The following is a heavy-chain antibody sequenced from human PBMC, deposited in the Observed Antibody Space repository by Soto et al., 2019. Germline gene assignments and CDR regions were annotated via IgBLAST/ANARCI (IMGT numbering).Heavy chain of an antibody. V-gene: IGHV1-8*01. CDR1: SLTLTSYE. CDR2: MNPNSGNT. D-gene: IGHD3-3*01. J-gene: IGHJ6*02. Sequence: SAKVSFKATSLTLTSYEINWVRQASGQGLEWMGWMNPNSGNTGYAQKFQGRVTMTRNTSISTAYMELSSLRSEDTAVYYCARGYEFWNGYCLDVWGQGTTVTVSS. CDR3: ARGYEFWNGYCLDV.